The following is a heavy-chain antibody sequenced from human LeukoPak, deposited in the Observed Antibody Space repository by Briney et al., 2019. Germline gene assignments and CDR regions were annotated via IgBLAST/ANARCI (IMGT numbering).Heavy chain of an antibody. D-gene: IGHD4-17*01. CDR2: ISSSSSYI. Sequence: PGGSLRLSCAASGFTFSSYSMNWVRQAPGKGLEWVSSISSSSSYIYYADSVKGRFTISRDSAKNSLYLQMNSLRAEDTAVYYCARESPVTTSFDYWGEGALVTVSS. CDR1: GFTFSSYS. J-gene: IGHJ4*02. V-gene: IGHV3-21*01. CDR3: ARESPVTTSFDY.